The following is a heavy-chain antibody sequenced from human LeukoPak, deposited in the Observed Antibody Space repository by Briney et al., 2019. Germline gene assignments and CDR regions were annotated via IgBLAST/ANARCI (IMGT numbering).Heavy chain of an antibody. D-gene: IGHD6-6*01. V-gene: IGHV4-59*11. J-gene: IGHJ4*02. CDR1: GDSISSHY. CDR3: ARDVAAHLGNYFDY. CDR2: IHYSGIT. Sequence: PSETLSLTCTVSGDSISSHYLSWIRQPPGKGLEWIGYIHYSGITNYNPSHKRRISISVDTSMNQLSMKLRCVHAADTAVYYCARDVAAHLGNYFDYWGQGTLVTDSS.